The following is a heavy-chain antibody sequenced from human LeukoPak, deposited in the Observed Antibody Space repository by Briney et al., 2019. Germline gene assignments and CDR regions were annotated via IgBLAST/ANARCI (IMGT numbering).Heavy chain of an antibody. CDR3: AKEAVDYDILTGYYTTGYFDY. J-gene: IGHJ4*02. D-gene: IGHD3-9*01. CDR2: ISGSGGNT. Sequence: GGSLRLSCAASGFTFSSYAMSWVRQAPGKGLEWVSGISGSGGNTYYADSVKGRFTISRDNSKNTLYLQMSSLRAEDTAVYYCAKEAVDYDILTGYYTTGYFDYWGQGTLVTVYS. V-gene: IGHV3-23*01. CDR1: GFTFSSYA.